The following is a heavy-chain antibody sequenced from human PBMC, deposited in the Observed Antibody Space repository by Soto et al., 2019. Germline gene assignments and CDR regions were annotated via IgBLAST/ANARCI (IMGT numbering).Heavy chain of an antibody. J-gene: IGHJ5*02. V-gene: IGHV4-59*01. CDR1: GGSISSYY. CDR3: ARDPGRSSSWYWFDP. Sequence: SETLSLTCTVSGGSISSYYWSWIRQPPGNGLEWIGYIYYSGSTNYNPSLKSRVTISVDTSKNQFSLKLSSVTAADTAVYYCARDPGRSSSWYWFDPWGQGTLVTVSS. CDR2: IYYSGST. D-gene: IGHD6-13*01.